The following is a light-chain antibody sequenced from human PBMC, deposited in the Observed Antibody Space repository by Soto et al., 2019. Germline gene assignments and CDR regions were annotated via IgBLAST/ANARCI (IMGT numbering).Light chain of an antibody. CDR2: DNT. CDR1: SSNLGAGYD. Sequence: QSVLTQPPSVSGAPGQTVSISCTGSSSNLGAGYDVNWYQHLPGTAPTLLISDNTNRPSGVPDRFSGSKSGTSASLAISGLQSEDEADYYCQSYDNSLRGYVFGPGTQLTVL. V-gene: IGLV1-40*01. CDR3: QSYDNSLRGYV. J-gene: IGLJ7*01.